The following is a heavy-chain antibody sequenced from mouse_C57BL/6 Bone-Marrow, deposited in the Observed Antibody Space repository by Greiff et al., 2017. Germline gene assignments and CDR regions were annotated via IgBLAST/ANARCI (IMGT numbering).Heavy chain of an antibody. V-gene: IGHV1-82*01. J-gene: IGHJ2*01. CDR3: AREEGYFGY. CDR2: IYPGDGDT. Sequence: QVQLKESGPELVKPGASVKISCKASGYAFSSSWMNWVKQRPGKGLEWIGRIYPGDGDTNYNGKFKGKATLTADKSSSTAYMQLSSLTSEDSAVYFCAREEGYFGYWGQGTTLTVSS. CDR1: GYAFSSSW.